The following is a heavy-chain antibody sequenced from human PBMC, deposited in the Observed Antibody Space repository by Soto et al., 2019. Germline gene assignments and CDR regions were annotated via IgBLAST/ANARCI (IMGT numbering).Heavy chain of an antibody. CDR3: AREGTYSAYNFAHGIQLWSFDF. D-gene: IGHD5-12*01. V-gene: IGHV4-4*07. Sequence: SETLSLTCTVSGGSINTFYWSWVRQPAGKGLEWIGRIFSSGSTSFNPSLESRVAMSVDTSKNHFSLNLSSVTAADMAVYYCAREGTYSAYNFAHGIQLWSFDFWGQGALVTVSS. J-gene: IGHJ4*02. CDR2: IFSSGST. CDR1: GGSINTFY.